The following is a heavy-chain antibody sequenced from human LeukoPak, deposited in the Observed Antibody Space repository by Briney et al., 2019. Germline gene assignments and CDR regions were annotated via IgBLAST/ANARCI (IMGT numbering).Heavy chain of an antibody. CDR3: ASLTTGTTYYHYYYMDV. CDR2: IIPIFGTA. V-gene: IGHV1-69*06. Sequence: SVKVSCKASGGTFSSYAISWVRQAPGQGLEWMGGIIPIFGTANYAQKFQGRVTISADKSTSTAYMELSSLRSEDTAVYYCASLTTGTTYYHYYYMDVWGKGTTVTVSS. J-gene: IGHJ6*03. D-gene: IGHD1-1*01. CDR1: GGTFSSYA.